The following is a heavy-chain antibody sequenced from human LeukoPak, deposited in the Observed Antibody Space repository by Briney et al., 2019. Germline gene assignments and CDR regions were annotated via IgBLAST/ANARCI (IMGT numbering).Heavy chain of an antibody. D-gene: IGHD5-24*01. J-gene: IGHJ4*02. CDR2: IDYSENT. V-gene: IGHV4-59*01. Sequence: PSETLSLTCTVTGGSISSYYWSWIRQPPGKGLEWIGYIDYSENTNYNPSLESRVTMSIATSKNQFSLKLKSVTAADTAVYYCARCPTMTKPDFDYWGQGTLVTVSS. CDR1: GGSISSYY. CDR3: ARCPTMTKPDFDY.